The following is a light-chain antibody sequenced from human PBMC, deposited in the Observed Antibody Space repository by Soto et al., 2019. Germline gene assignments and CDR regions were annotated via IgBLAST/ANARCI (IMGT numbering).Light chain of an antibody. CDR1: QSVADK. J-gene: IGKJ2*01. V-gene: IGKV3-15*01. CDR2: AAS. Sequence: EVVMTQLPATLSVSPGERVSLSCRASQSVADKVAWYQQKPGQAPRLLIYAASSMAAGIPTRFSGSGSGTDFTITISSLQPEDFAVYYCQQYDDWPPFTFGQGTRLDI. CDR3: QQYDDWPPFT.